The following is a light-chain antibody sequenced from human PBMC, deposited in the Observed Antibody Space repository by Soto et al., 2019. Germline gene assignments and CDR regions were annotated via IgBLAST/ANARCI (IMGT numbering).Light chain of an antibody. CDR3: QQYIRWPLT. V-gene: IGKV3-15*01. Sequence: EIVLTQSPGTLSLSPGERATLSCRASQSVSNNYLAWYQQKLGQAPSLLIYGASTRATGTPARFSGSGSGTEFTLTISSLQSEDYAVYFCQQYIRWPLTFGGGTKVDIK. CDR1: QSVSNN. CDR2: GAS. J-gene: IGKJ4*01.